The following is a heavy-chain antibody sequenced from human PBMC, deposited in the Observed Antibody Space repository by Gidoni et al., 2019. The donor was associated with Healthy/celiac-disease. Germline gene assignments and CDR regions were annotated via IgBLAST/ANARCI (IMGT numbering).Heavy chain of an antibody. D-gene: IGHD2-8*02. CDR2: IIPIFGTA. V-gene: IGHV1-69*01. J-gene: IGHJ4*02. Sequence: QVQLVQSGAEVKKPGSSVKVSCKASGGTFSSYAISWVRQAPGQGLEWMGGIIPIFGTANYAQKFQGRVTITADESTSTAYMELSSLRSEDTAVYYCARLGGIRRYCTGGVCYTGSFDYWGQGTLVTVSS. CDR3: ARLGGIRRYCTGGVCYTGSFDY. CDR1: GGTFSSYA.